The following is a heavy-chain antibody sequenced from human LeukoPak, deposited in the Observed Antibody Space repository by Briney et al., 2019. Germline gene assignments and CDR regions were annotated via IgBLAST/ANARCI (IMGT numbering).Heavy chain of an antibody. CDR1: GFTFSSYA. D-gene: IGHD2-2*01. V-gene: IGHV3-21*01. CDR2: ISSSNSHI. CDR3: ARGFYCTSTSCSTGFDY. J-gene: IGHJ4*02. Sequence: GGSLRLSCAASGFTFSSYAMDWVRQAPGKGLEWVSSISSSNSHIYYADSVKGRFTISRDNAKNSLYLQMNSLRAEDTAVYYCARGFYCTSTSCSTGFDYWGQGALVTVSS.